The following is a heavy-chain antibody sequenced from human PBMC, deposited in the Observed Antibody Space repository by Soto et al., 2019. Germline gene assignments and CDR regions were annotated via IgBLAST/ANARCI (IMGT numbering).Heavy chain of an antibody. CDR3: ARHNYGSGSTYFDY. Sequence: SETLSLTCAVSGGSISSGGYSWSWIRQPPGKGLEWIGYIYHSGSTYYNPSLKSRVTISVDRSKNQFSLKLSSMTAADTAVYYCARHNYGSGSTYFDYWGQGTLVTVSS. D-gene: IGHD3-10*01. CDR1: GGSISSGGYS. V-gene: IGHV4-30-2*01. CDR2: IYHSGST. J-gene: IGHJ4*02.